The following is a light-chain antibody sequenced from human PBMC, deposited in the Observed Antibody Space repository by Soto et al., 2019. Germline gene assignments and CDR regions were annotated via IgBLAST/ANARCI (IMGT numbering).Light chain of an antibody. CDR3: QQYNNWPPYT. CDR2: GAS. Sequence: EIVMTQSPATLSVSPGERATLSCRASQSVSSNLARYQQKPGQAPRLLIYGASTRATGIPARFSGSGSGTEVTLTISSLQSEDLAVYYCQQYNNWPPYTFGQGTKLEIK. V-gene: IGKV3-15*01. J-gene: IGKJ2*01. CDR1: QSVSSN.